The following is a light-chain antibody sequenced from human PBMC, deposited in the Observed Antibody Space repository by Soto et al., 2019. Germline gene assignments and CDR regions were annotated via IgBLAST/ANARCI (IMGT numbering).Light chain of an antibody. CDR3: CSYAGSNNLV. CDR1: SSVVGGYNY. J-gene: IGLJ2*01. Sequence: QSALTQPPSASGSPGQSVTISCTGTSSVVGGYNYVSWYQQHPGKAPKLMISEVNKRPSGVPDRFSGSKSGNTASLTVSGLQAEDEADYYSCSYAGSNNLVFGGGTKLTVL. CDR2: EVN. V-gene: IGLV2-8*01.